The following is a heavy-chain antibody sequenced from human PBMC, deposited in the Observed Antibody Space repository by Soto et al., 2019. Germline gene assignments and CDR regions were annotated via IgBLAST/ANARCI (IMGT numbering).Heavy chain of an antibody. CDR3: AKGGRQWLVTSDFNY. J-gene: IGHJ4*02. D-gene: IGHD6-19*01. Sequence: VQLVESGGGVVQPGRSLRLSCAASGFTFSDYAMHWVRQAPGKGLEWVAVVSHDGRNTHYADSVKGRFTISRDSSKNTVSMELTSLRAEDTAVYYCAKGGRQWLVTSDFNYWGQGALVTVSS. V-gene: IGHV3-30*18. CDR1: GFTFSDYA. CDR2: VSHDGRNT.